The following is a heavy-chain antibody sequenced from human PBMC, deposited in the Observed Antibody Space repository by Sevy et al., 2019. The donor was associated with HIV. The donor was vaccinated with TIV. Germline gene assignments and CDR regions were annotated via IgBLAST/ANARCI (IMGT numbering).Heavy chain of an antibody. CDR1: GFTFSGYS. V-gene: IGHV3-21*01. CDR2: ISSSSSYI. Sequence: GGSLRLSCAASGFTFSGYSMNWVRQAPGKGLEWVSSISSSSSYIYYADSVKGRFTISRDNAKNSLYLQMNSLRAEDTAVYYCARVPAYYYDSSGYHFDYWGQGTLVTVSS. CDR3: ARVPAYYYDSSGYHFDY. D-gene: IGHD3-22*01. J-gene: IGHJ4*02.